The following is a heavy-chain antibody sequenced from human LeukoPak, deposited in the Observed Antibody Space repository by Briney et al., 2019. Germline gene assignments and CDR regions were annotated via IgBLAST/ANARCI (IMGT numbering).Heavy chain of an antibody. CDR3: ARPRTAISGAYYYYYMDV. Sequence: MPSETLSLTCAVYGGSFSGYYWNWIRQPPGKGLEWIGEINHSGSTNYNPSLTSRVTISVDTSKNQFSLNLSSVTAADTAVYYCARPRTAISGAYYYYYMDVWGKGTTVTVSS. D-gene: IGHD5-18*01. CDR2: INHSGST. CDR1: GGSFSGYY. V-gene: IGHV4-34*01. J-gene: IGHJ6*03.